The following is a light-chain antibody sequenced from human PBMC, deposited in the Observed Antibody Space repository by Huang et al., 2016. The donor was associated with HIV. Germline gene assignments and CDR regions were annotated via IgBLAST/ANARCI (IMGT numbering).Light chain of an antibody. CDR1: QDIGNY. V-gene: IGKV1-27*01. CDR2: SAS. CDR3: QRYDVAPRA. J-gene: IGKJ1*01. Sequence: VTLTCRASQDIGNYLAWFQQKPGGIPKLLIYSASTLQVGVPSRFSGRGSGTEFTLTITNLQPEDVATYYCQRYDVAPRAFGPGTKVDIK.